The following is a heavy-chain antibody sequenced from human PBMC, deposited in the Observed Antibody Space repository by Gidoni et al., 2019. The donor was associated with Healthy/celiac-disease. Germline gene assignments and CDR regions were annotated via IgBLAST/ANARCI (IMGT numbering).Heavy chain of an antibody. V-gene: IGHV3-33*01. J-gene: IGHJ6*02. CDR2: IWYDGSNK. Sequence: QVQLVESGGGVVQPGRSLRLSCAASGFTFSSYGMHWVRQAPGKGLEWVAVIWYDGSNKYYADSVKGRFTISRDNSKNTLYLQMNSLRAEDTAVYYCARERSPGDTFSPKYGMDVWGQGTTVTVSS. CDR1: GFTFSSYG. CDR3: ARERSPGDTFSPKYGMDV. D-gene: IGHD2-21*01.